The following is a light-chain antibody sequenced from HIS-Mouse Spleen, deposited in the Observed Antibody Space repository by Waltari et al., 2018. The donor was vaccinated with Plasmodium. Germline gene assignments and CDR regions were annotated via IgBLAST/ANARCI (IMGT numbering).Light chain of an antibody. CDR3: QQYNNWPFT. Sequence: EIVMTQSPATLSVSPGERATLSCRASQSVSSNLAWDQQKPGQAPRLPIYGASTRATGIPARFSGSGSGTEFTLTISSLQSEDFAVYYCQQYNNWPFTFGPGTKVDIK. J-gene: IGKJ3*01. CDR1: QSVSSN. CDR2: GAS. V-gene: IGKV3-15*01.